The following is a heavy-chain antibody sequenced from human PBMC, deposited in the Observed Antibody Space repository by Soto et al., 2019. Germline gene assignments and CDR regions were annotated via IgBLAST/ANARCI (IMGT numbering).Heavy chain of an antibody. CDR2: ISAYNGNT. CDR1: GYTFTSYG. D-gene: IGHD2-2*01. J-gene: IGHJ4*02. Sequence: ASVKVSCKASGYTFTSYGISWVRQAPGQGLEWMGWISAYNGNTNYAQKLQGRVTMTTDTSTSTAYMELRSLRSDDTAVYYCAVGPLGYCSSTSCYAPFLCWGQGTLVTVSS. CDR3: AVGPLGYCSSTSCYAPFLC. V-gene: IGHV1-18*01.